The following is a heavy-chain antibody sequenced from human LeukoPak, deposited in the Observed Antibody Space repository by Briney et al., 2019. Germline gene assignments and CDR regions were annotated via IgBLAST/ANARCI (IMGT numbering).Heavy chain of an antibody. CDR2: IYFDGSNQ. J-gene: IGHJ4*02. D-gene: IGHD5-18*01. V-gene: IGHV3-30*02. CDR3: AKGVGGYTIGYYFDY. CDR1: GFTFRSYG. Sequence: GGSLRLSCVAFGFTFRSYGMHWVRQAPGKGLEWLAIIYFDGSNQYYADPVKGRFTISRDYSKNTVYLQMNSLRAEDTAVYFCAKGVGGYTIGYYFDYWGQGTPVTVSS.